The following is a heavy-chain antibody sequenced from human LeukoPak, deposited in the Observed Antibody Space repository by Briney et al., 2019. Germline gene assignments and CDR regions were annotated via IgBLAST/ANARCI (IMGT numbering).Heavy chain of an antibody. CDR2: IYYSGST. V-gene: IGHV4-39*01. CDR3: ARHVSEYSTVAYFGY. D-gene: IGHD6-6*01. CDR1: GGSISSSSYY. Sequence: SETLSLTCTVSGGSISSSSYYWGWIRQPPGKGLEWIGSIYYSGSTYYNPSLKSRVAISVDTSKNQFSLKLSSVTAADTAVYYCARHVSEYSTVAYFGYWGQGTLVTVSA. J-gene: IGHJ4*02.